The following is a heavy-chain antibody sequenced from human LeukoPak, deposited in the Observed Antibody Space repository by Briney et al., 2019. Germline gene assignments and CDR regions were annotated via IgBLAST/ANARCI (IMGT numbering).Heavy chain of an antibody. CDR1: GGSFSGYY. D-gene: IGHD1-1*01. CDR3: ARPRYNWNHFDY. Sequence: SETLSLTCAVYGGSFSGYYWSWIRQPPGKGLEWIGEINHSGSTNYNPSLKSRVTISVDTSKNQFSLKLGSVTAADTAVYYCARPRYNWNHFDYWGQGTLVTVSS. V-gene: IGHV4-34*01. J-gene: IGHJ4*02. CDR2: INHSGST.